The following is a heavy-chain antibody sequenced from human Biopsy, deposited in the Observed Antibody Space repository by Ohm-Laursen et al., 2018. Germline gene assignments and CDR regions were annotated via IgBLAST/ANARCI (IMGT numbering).Heavy chain of an antibody. CDR2: ISYDGSGE. CDR3: ARDGKRWDYSTYFSWHFDL. D-gene: IGHD4-11*01. J-gene: IGHJ2*01. Sequence: SSLRLSCTASGFTFTSYAMHWVRQAPGKGLEWVAVISYDGSGEYYADSLQGRFIISRDNPKNTVDLQMNSLRAEDTAVYFCARDGKRWDYSTYFSWHFDLWCRGTLVTVSS. V-gene: IGHV3-30*03. CDR1: GFTFTSYA.